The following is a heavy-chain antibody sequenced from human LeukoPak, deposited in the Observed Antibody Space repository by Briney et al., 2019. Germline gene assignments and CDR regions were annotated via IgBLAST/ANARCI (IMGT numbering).Heavy chain of an antibody. CDR3: AKDPSRYSGSYLGEFDY. D-gene: IGHD1-26*01. CDR2: ISGSGGST. J-gene: IGHJ4*02. Sequence: PGGSLRLSCAASGFTFSSYAMSWVRQAPGKGLEWVSAISGSGGSTYYADSVKGRFTISRDNSKNTLYLQMNSLRAEDTAVYYCAKDPSRYSGSYLGEFDYWGQGTLVTVSS. V-gene: IGHV3-23*01. CDR1: GFTFSSYA.